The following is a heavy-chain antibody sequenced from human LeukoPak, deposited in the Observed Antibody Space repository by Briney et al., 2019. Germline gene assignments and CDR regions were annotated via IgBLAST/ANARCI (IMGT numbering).Heavy chain of an antibody. CDR2: ISYDGSNK. CDR3: ARVPRRGGEDAFDI. J-gene: IGHJ3*02. D-gene: IGHD7-27*01. CDR1: GFTFSSYG. Sequence: GGSLRLSCAASGFTFSSYGMHWVRQAPGKGLEWVAVISYDGSNKYYADSVKGRFTISRDNSKNTLYPQMNSLRAEDTAVYYCARVPRRGGEDAFDIWGQGTMVTVSS. V-gene: IGHV3-30*03.